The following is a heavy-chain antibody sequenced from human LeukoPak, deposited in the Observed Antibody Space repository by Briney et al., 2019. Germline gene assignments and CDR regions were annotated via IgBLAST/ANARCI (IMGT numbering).Heavy chain of an antibody. CDR3: AKDQWEP. V-gene: IGHV3-30*18. J-gene: IGHJ5*02. CDR1: GFTFSSYG. Sequence: GGSLRLSCAASGFTFSSYGMHWVRQAPGKGLEWVAVISYDGSNKYYADSVKGRFTISRDNSKDTLYLQMNSLRAEDKAVYYCAKDQWEPWGQGTLVTVSS. D-gene: IGHD1-26*01. CDR2: ISYDGSNK.